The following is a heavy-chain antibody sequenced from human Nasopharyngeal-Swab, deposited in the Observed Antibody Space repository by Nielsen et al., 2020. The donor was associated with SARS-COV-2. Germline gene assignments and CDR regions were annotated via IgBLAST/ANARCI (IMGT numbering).Heavy chain of an antibody. CDR3: ARDQLGGGPCFDY. V-gene: IGHV3-33*01. Sequence: GESLKISCAAFGFTFSSYGMHWVRQAPGKGLEWVAVIWYDGSNKYYADSVKGRFTISRDNSKNTLYLQMNSLRAEDTAVYYCARDQLGGGPCFDYWGQGTLVTVSS. D-gene: IGHD6-13*01. CDR1: GFTFSSYG. CDR2: IWYDGSNK. J-gene: IGHJ4*02.